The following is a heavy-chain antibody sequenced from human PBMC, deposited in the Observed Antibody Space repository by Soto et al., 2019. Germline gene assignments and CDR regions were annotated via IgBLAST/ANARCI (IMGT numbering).Heavy chain of an antibody. CDR3: VRDAGSLGY. Sequence: GSLRLSCAASGFTFSSYSMNWVRQAPGKGLEWVSYISSSSSTIYYADSVKGRFTISRDNAKNSVFLQMNSLRVEDTAVYYCVRDAGSLGYWGQGTLVTVSS. J-gene: IGHJ4*02. D-gene: IGHD3-10*01. CDR2: ISSSSSTI. CDR1: GFTFSSYS. V-gene: IGHV3-48*01.